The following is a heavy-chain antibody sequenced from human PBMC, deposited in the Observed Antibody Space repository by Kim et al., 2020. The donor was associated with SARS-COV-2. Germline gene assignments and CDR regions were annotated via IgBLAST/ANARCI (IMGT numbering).Heavy chain of an antibody. Sequence: GGSLRLSCAASGFTFSSYSMNWVRQAPGKGLEWVSYISSSSSTIYYADSVKGRFTISRDNAKNSLYLQMNSLRDEDTAVYYCARDWGLSPGTTFDYYYGMDVWGQGTTVTVSS. V-gene: IGHV3-48*02. CDR2: ISSSSSTI. CDR3: ARDWGLSPGTTFDYYYGMDV. CDR1: GFTFSSYS. J-gene: IGHJ6*02. D-gene: IGHD1-1*01.